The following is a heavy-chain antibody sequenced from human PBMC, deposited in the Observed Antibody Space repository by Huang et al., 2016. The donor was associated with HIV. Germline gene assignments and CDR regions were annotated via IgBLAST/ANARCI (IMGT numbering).Heavy chain of an antibody. V-gene: IGHV4-39*01. CDR3: ASQHIGAAATWF. D-gene: IGHD6-13*01. J-gene: IGHJ4*02. CDR1: GDFIRSTNYY. CDR2: VYQRGST. Sequence: QLQLQESGPGQVKPSETLSLTCTVSGDFIRSTNYYWGWIRQSPGKGLEWVGSVYQRGSTNYNPSLKSRVTLSVDTSRNHFSLRLNSVTAADTAVYYCASQHIGAAATWFWGRGTQVAVSS.